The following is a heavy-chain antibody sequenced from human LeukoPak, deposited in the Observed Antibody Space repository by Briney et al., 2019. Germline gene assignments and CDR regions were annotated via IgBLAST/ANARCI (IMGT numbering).Heavy chain of an antibody. Sequence: GGSLRLPCAASGFTLSSYWMNWVRQAPGKGLEWVANIKQDGSVKNYVDSVKGRFTISRDNAKNSLYLQMNSLRAEDTAVYYCARDPVGAPYYDYWGRGTLVTVSS. CDR2: IKQDGSVK. CDR3: ARDPVGAPYYDY. CDR1: GFTLSSYW. J-gene: IGHJ4*02. V-gene: IGHV3-7*01. D-gene: IGHD1-26*01.